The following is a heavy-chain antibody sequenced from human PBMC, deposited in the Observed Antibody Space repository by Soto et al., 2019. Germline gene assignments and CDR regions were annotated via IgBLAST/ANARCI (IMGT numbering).Heavy chain of an antibody. Sequence: LSLTCTVSGGSISSSSYYWGWIRQPPGKGLEWIGSIYYSGSTYYNPSLKSRVTISVDTSKNRFSLKLSSVTAADTAVYYCARQGYYDSSGYYYPYYYGMDVWGQGTTVTVSS. CDR3: ARQGYYDSSGYYYPYYYGMDV. V-gene: IGHV4-39*01. J-gene: IGHJ6*02. CDR1: GGSISSSSYY. CDR2: IYYSGST. D-gene: IGHD3-22*01.